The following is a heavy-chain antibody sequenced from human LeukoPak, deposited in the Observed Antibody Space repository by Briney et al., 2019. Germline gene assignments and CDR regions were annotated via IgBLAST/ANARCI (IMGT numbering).Heavy chain of an antibody. J-gene: IGHJ4*02. CDR1: GFSFRTYA. V-gene: IGHV3-23*01. Sequence: QPGGSLRLSCAASGFSFRTYAMTWVRQAPGKGLEWVSGISESGVGTNYADSVKGRFTTSRDNSKNTLYLQMNSLRAEDTAVYYCAKVKVGATIDYWGQGTLVTVSS. CDR2: ISESGVGT. CDR3: AKVKVGATIDY. D-gene: IGHD1-26*01.